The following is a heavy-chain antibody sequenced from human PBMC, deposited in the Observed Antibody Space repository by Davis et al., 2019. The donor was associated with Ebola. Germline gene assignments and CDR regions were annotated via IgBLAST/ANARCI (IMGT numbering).Heavy chain of an antibody. CDR3: AAGGSRGGFDV. V-gene: IGHV1-69*02. CDR1: GGTFSSYT. CDR2: IIPILGIA. Sequence: AASVKVSCKASGGTFSSYTISWVRQAPGQGLEWMGRIIPILGIANYAQKFQGRVTITADKSTSTAYMELSSLRSDDSAVYYCAAGGSRGGFDVWGQGTMVTVSS. D-gene: IGHD1-26*01. J-gene: IGHJ3*01.